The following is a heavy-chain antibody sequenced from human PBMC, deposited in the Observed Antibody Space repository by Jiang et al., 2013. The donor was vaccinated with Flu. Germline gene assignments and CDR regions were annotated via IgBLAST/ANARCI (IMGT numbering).Heavy chain of an antibody. V-gene: IGHV4-4*02. D-gene: IGHD1-26*01. CDR3: ARSGSYPGVYYYYGMDV. Sequence: SLTCAVSGGSISSSNWWSWVRQPPGKGLEWIGEIYHSGSTNYNPSLKSRVTISVDKSKNQFSLQLNSVTPEDTAVYYCARSGSYPGVYYYYGMDVWGKGTTVTVSS. CDR2: IYHSGST. J-gene: IGHJ6*04. CDR1: GGSISSSNW.